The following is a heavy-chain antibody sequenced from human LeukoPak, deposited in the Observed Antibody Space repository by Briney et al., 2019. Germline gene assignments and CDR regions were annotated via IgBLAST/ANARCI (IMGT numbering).Heavy chain of an antibody. CDR2: IKQDGSEK. V-gene: IGHV3-7*01. CDR1: GFSFSSYW. J-gene: IGHJ4*02. Sequence: PGVPLRLSCVASGFSFSSYWMSWVRQAPGKGLEWVANIKQDGSEKYYVDSVKGRFTISRDNAKNSLYLQMNSLRAEDTAVYYCARAYFDYWGQGTLVTVSS. CDR3: ARAYFDY.